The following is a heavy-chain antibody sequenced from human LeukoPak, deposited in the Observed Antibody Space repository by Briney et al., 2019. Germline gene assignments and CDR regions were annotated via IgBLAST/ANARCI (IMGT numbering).Heavy chain of an antibody. CDR1: GGSISTYH. CDR2: IFYSVTT. D-gene: IGHD3-10*01. CDR3: ARGLVVLWFGELFAPPYYYGMDV. J-gene: IGHJ6*02. Sequence: SETLSLTCTVSGGSISTYHWSWIRQPPGQGLEWIGYIFYSVTTNYNPSLRSRVTISVDTSKNQFSLKLSSVTAADTAVYYCARGLVVLWFGELFAPPYYYGMDVWGQGTTVTVSS. V-gene: IGHV4-59*01.